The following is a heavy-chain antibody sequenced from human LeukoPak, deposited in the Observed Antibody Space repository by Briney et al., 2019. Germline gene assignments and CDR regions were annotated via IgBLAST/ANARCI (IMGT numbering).Heavy chain of an antibody. CDR1: GFTFSSYE. J-gene: IGHJ4*02. Sequence: QPGGSLRLSCAASGFTFSSYEMNWVRQAPGKGLEWVSYISSSGSTTYYADSVKGRFTISRDNAKTSLYLQMNSLRAEDTAVYYCARRLRFDYWGQGTLVTVSS. CDR3: ARRLRFDY. CDR2: ISSSGSTT. V-gene: IGHV3-48*03. D-gene: IGHD4-17*01.